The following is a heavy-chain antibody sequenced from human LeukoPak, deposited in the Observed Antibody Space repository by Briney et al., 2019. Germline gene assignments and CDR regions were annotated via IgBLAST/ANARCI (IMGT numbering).Heavy chain of an antibody. J-gene: IGHJ4*02. D-gene: IGHD1-26*01. CDR3: ARDPSGSGSDWPNWGFDY. CDR2: IKQDGSEK. CDR1: GFTFSNYW. V-gene: IGHV3-7*01. Sequence: PGGSLRLSCAASGFTFSNYWMSWVRQAPGKGLEWVANIKQDGSEKYSVDSVKGRFSISRDNAKNTLFLQMNSLRAEDTAVYYCARDPSGSGSDWPNWGFDYWGQGTLVTVSS.